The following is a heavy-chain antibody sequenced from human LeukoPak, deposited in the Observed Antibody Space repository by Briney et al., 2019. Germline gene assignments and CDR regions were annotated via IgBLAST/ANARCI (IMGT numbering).Heavy chain of an antibody. CDR2: ISASGSGT. Sequence: PGGSLRLSCAVSGLTFSSYSMSWVRQAPGEGLYWVSGISASGSGTYYADSLKGRFTISRDNSKNTLYLQMYNLRVEDTAVYYCASELSTNDYWGQETLVTVSS. CDR1: GLTFSSYS. J-gene: IGHJ4*02. CDR3: ASELSTNDY. V-gene: IGHV3-23*01. D-gene: IGHD5/OR15-5a*01.